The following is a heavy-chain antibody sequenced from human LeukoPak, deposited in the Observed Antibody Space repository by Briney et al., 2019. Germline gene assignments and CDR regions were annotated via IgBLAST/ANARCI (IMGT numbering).Heavy chain of an antibody. V-gene: IGHV1-18*01. Sequence: GASVKVSCKASSYTFTSYGISWVRQAPGQGLEWMGWISAYNGNTNYAQKLQGRVTMTTDTSTSTAYMELRSLRSDDTAVYYCARVTMVRGVIIHRHFDYWGQGTLVTVSS. CDR1: SYTFTSYG. J-gene: IGHJ4*02. CDR3: ARVTMVRGVIIHRHFDY. CDR2: ISAYNGNT. D-gene: IGHD3-10*01.